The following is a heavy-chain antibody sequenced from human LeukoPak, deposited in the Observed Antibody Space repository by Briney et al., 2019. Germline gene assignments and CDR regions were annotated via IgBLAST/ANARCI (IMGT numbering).Heavy chain of an antibody. CDR1: GGSFSSYA. J-gene: IGHJ4*02. CDR3: ARDRYYYDSSGYYGNFDY. Sequence: GSSVKVSCKASGGSFSSYAISWVRQAPGQWLEWMGGIIPIFGTANYAQKFQGRVTITADESTSTAYMELSSLRSEDTAVYYCARDRYYYDSSGYYGNFDYWGQGTLVTVSS. V-gene: IGHV1-69*01. D-gene: IGHD3-22*01. CDR2: IIPIFGTA.